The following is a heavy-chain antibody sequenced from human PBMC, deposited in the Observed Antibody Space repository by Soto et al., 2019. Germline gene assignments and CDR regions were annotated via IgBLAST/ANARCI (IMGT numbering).Heavy chain of an antibody. Sequence: PGGSLRLSCASSGFTLSMSAVNWVRQAPGKGLEWVSYISDSGDRTYYADSVKGRFTISRDRSKNTVSLQMDSLRAEDTAVYYCAKDRGIIVIAGDAFDVWGQGTKVTVSS. V-gene: IGHV3-23*01. J-gene: IGHJ3*01. D-gene: IGHD3-16*02. CDR1: GFTLSMSA. CDR3: AKDRGIIVIAGDAFDV. CDR2: ISDSGDRT.